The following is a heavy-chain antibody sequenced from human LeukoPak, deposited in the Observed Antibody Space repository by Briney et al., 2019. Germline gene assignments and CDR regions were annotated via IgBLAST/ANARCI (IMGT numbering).Heavy chain of an antibody. CDR1: GDSVSSISVA. CDR2: TYYRSQWYN. V-gene: IGHV6-1*01. CDR3: ALARSEYHYGMDV. Sequence: SQTLSLTRAISGDSVSSISVAWNWIRHSPSRGLEWLGRTYYRSQWYNEYAVSVKGRININPDPSKNQFSLQLDSVTPEYTAVYYCALARSEYHYGMDVWGQGATVTVSS. J-gene: IGHJ6*02.